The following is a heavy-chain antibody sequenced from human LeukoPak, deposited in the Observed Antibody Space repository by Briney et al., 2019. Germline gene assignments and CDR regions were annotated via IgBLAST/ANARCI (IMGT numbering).Heavy chain of an antibody. Sequence: SVKVSCKASGGTFSSYAISWVRQAPGQGLDWMGGIIPIFGTANYAQKFQGRVTITTDESTSTAYMELSSLRSEDTAVYYCAMSGNSVFQMYNWFDPWGQGTLVTVSS. J-gene: IGHJ5*02. CDR3: AMSGNSVFQMYNWFDP. CDR2: IIPIFGTA. D-gene: IGHD4-23*01. V-gene: IGHV1-69*05. CDR1: GGTFSSYA.